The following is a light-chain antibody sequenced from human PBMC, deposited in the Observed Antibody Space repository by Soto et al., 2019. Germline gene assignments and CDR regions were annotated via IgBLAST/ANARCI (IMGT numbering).Light chain of an antibody. J-gene: IGKJ2*01. CDR3: QQYGGSPLYT. V-gene: IGKV3-20*01. CDR2: GTS. CDR1: QSVSSSY. Sequence: EIVLTQSPGTLSLSPGERATLSCRASQSVSSSYLAWYQQKPGQAPRLLIFGTSNRATGIPDRFSGNGSGTDFTLTITRLEPEDVAVYYCQQYGGSPLYTFGQGTKLEIK.